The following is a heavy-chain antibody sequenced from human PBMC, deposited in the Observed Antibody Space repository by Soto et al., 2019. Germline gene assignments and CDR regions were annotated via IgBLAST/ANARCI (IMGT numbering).Heavy chain of an antibody. J-gene: IGHJ5*01. CDR2: MFSSGST. CDR3: AIGTTDSAKNCFHX. D-gene: IGHD1-1*01. V-gene: IGHV4-4*07. Sequence: SETLSLTFPVSGGSMSTYYWSWIRQHAGKGLKWILRMFSSGSTNYDPALKRRVSMSLDTSKNQFSLYVRSVTAADTAVYYCAIGTTDSAKNCFHXWGQGTPVTVSX. CDR1: GGSMSTYY.